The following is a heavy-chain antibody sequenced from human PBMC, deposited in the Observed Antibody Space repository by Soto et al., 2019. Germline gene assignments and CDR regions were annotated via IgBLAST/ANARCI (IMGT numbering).Heavy chain of an antibody. CDR3: AKDLGTRLCITIFGVVKGAFDI. Sequence: EVQLLESGGGLVQPGGSLRLSCAASGFTFSSYAMSWVRQAPGKGLEWVSAISGSGGSTYYADSVKGRFTISRDNSKNTLYLQMNSLRAEDTAVYYCAKDLGTRLCITIFGVVKGAFDIWGQGTVVTVSS. D-gene: IGHD3-3*01. CDR2: ISGSGGST. V-gene: IGHV3-23*01. J-gene: IGHJ3*02. CDR1: GFTFSSYA.